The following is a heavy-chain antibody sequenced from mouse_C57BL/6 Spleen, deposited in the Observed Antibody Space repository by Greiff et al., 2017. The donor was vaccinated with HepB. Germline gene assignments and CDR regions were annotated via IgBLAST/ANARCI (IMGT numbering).Heavy chain of an antibody. Sequence: DVMLVESGEGLVKPGGSLKLSCAASGFTFSSYAMSWVRQTPEKRLEWVAYISSGGDYIYYADTVKGRFTISRDNARNTLYLQMSSLKSEDTGMYYCTRDGGYYGSSYHWYFDVWGTGTTVTVSS. D-gene: IGHD1-1*01. CDR3: TRDGGYYGSSYHWYFDV. J-gene: IGHJ1*03. CDR1: GFTFSSYA. CDR2: ISSGGDYI. V-gene: IGHV5-9-1*02.